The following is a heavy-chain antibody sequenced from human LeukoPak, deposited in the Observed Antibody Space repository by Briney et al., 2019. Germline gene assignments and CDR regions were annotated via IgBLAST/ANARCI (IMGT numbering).Heavy chain of an antibody. CDR2: IDPEDGET. CDR1: GYTFTSYD. CDR3: ATLPERYCSGGTCYSDDNY. D-gene: IGHD2-15*01. Sequence: ASVRVSCKASGYTFTSYDINWVRQAPGKGLEWMGLIDPEDGETMYAERFQGRVTITADTSTDTAYMELSSLRSEDTAVYYCATLPERYCSGGTCYSDDNYWGQGTLVTVSS. J-gene: IGHJ4*02. V-gene: IGHV1-69-2*01.